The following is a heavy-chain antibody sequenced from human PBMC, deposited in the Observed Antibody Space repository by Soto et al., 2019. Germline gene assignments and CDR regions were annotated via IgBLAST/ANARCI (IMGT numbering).Heavy chain of an antibody. V-gene: IGHV4-34*01. CDR1: GGSFSGYY. Sequence: QVQLQQWGAGLLKPSETLSLTCAVYGGSFSGYYWSWIRQPPGKGLEWIGEINHSGSTNYNPSLKSRVTISVDTSKNQFSLKLSSVTAADTAVYSCASGDAFDIWGQGTMVTVSS. CDR3: ASGDAFDI. J-gene: IGHJ3*02. CDR2: INHSGST.